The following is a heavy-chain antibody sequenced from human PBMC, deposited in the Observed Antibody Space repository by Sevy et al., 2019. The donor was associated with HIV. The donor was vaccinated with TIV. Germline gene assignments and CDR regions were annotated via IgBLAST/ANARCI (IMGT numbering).Heavy chain of an antibody. D-gene: IGHD6-19*01. V-gene: IGHV1-24*01. CDR3: AIIAVAGTSHY. J-gene: IGHJ4*02. CDR2: FDPEDGET. CDR1: GYTLTELS. Sequence: ASVKVSCKVSGYTLTELSMHWVRQAPGKGLGWMGGFDPEDGETIYAQKFRGRVTMTEYTSTDTAYMELSSLGSEDTAVYYCAIIAVAGTSHYWGQGTLVTVSS.